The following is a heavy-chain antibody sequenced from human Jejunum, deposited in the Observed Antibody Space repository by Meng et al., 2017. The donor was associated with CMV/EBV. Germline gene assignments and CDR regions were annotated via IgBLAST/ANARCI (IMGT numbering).Heavy chain of an antibody. D-gene: IGHD6-19*01. Sequence: CTVSRLRFSGTGFHWVRQAPGKGLECVPDLWYHGRDAYYADSVRGRFTISRDDSKSTVYLQMNSLRDEDTAVYYCARDLAVGRIWFDPRGQGTLVTVSS. J-gene: IGHJ5*02. CDR2: LWYHGRDA. V-gene: IGHV3-33*01. CDR3: ARDLAVGRIWFDP. CDR1: RLRFSGTG.